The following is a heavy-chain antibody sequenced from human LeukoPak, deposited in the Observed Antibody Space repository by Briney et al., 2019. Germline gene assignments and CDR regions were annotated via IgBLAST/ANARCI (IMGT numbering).Heavy chain of an antibody. CDR2: ISGSGDRT. Sequence: GGSLRLSCAASGFTFSSYDVSWVRQAPGKGLEWVSAISGSGDRTHYADSVKGRVTISRDNSKNTLYLQINSLRAEDTAVYYCAKPSSGNYPPTGYWGQGTLVTVSS. J-gene: IGHJ4*02. CDR3: AKPSSGNYPPTGY. D-gene: IGHD1-26*01. CDR1: GFTFSSYD. V-gene: IGHV3-23*01.